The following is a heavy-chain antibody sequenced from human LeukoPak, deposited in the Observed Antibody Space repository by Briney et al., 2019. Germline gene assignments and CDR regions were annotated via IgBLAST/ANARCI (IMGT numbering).Heavy chain of an antibody. CDR2: IRSKANNDAT. J-gene: IGHJ4*02. Sequence: PGGSLRLSCAASGFTFSDSAMHWVRQAAGKGLEWVGRIRSKANNDATAYVASVNGRFTISRDDSKNTAYLQMNSLRTEDTAAYYCLRFPDSYNKGGYWGQGTLVTVSS. CDR1: GFTFSDSA. D-gene: IGHD1-14*01. V-gene: IGHV3-73*01. CDR3: LRFPDSYNKGGY.